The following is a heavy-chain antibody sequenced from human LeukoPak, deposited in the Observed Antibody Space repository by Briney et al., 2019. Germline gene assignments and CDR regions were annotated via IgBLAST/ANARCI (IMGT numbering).Heavy chain of an antibody. V-gene: IGHV4-30-2*01. J-gene: IGHJ2*01. CDR1: GGSISSGGYS. CDR2: IYHSGST. Sequence: SDTLSLTCAVSGGSISSGGYSWSWIRQPPGKGLEWIGYIYHSGSTYYNPSLKSRVTISVDRSKNQFSLKLSSVTAADTAVYYCARAGYYYDSSGYYTGYFDLWGRGTLVTVSS. D-gene: IGHD3-22*01. CDR3: ARAGYYYDSSGYYTGYFDL.